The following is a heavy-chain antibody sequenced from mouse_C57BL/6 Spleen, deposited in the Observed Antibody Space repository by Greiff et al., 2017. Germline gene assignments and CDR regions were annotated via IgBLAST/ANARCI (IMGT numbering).Heavy chain of an antibody. D-gene: IGHD6-1*01. CDR1: GYAFTNYL. V-gene: IGHV1-54*01. Sequence: QVHVKQSGAELVRPGTSVKVSCKASGYAFTNYLIEWVKQRPGQGLEWIGVINPGSGGTNYNEKFKGKATLTADKSSSTAYMQLSSLTSEDSAVYFCARSTSGAWFAYWGQGTLVTVAA. J-gene: IGHJ3*01. CDR2: INPGSGGT. CDR3: ARSTSGAWFAY.